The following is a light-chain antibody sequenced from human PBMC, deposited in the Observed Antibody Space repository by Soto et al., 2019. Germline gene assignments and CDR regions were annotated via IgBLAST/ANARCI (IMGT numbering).Light chain of an antibody. CDR3: SSYAGSYIDVV. CDR1: SRDVGGYPY. CDR2: EVY. J-gene: IGLJ2*01. V-gene: IGLV2-8*01. Sequence: QSVLTQPPSASGSPGQSVTISCTGTSRDVGGYPYVSWYQQFPGKAPKLIIYEVYRRPSGVPDRFSGSKSGNTASLTVSGLQAEDEADYYCSSYAGSYIDVVFGGWTKLTVL.